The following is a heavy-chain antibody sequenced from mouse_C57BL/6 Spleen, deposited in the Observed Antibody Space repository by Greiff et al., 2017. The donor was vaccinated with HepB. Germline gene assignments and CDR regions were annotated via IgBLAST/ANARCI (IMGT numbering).Heavy chain of an antibody. CDR1: GFTFTDYY. Sequence: EVKLVESGGGLVQPGGSLSLSCAASGFTFTDYYMSWVRQPPGKALEWLGFIRNKANGYTTEYSASVKGRFTISRDNSQSILYLQMNALRAEDSATYYCARFSTGTSVFAYWGQGTLVTVSA. CDR2: IRNKANGYTT. J-gene: IGHJ3*01. CDR3: ARFSTGTSVFAY. D-gene: IGHD4-1*02. V-gene: IGHV7-3*01.